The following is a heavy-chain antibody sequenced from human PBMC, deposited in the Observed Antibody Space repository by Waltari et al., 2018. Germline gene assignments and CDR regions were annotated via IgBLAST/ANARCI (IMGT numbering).Heavy chain of an antibody. V-gene: IGHV3-30*18. Sequence: QVQLVEAGGGMVRPGTSLRLSCAVSGITFTKYGMHWVRQAPGEGLEWVAVISSDGKKYEYADSVKGRFTGSRDSFRNTLYLEMSSLRAEDTAVYYCVKDRDQTILRPFYYGMDVWGHGTTVIVSS. CDR2: ISSDGKKY. CDR1: GITFTKYG. D-gene: IGHD3-9*01. CDR3: VKDRDQTILRPFYYGMDV. J-gene: IGHJ6*02.